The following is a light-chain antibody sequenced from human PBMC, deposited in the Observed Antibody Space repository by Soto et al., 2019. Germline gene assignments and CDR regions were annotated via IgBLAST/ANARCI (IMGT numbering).Light chain of an antibody. Sequence: QSALTQPASVSGSPGQSITISCTGTSSDADGYNYVSWYQYHPGKAPKLMIYDVNNRPSGVSNRFSGSKSGNTASLTISGLQAEDEADYYCSSFTISRNTVIFGGGTKLTVL. CDR2: DVN. V-gene: IGLV2-14*01. CDR1: SSDADGYNY. CDR3: SSFTISRNTVI. J-gene: IGLJ2*01.